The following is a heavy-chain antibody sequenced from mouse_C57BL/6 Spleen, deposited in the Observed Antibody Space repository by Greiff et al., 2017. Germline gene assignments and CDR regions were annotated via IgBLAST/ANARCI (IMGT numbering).Heavy chain of an antibody. V-gene: IGHV1-74*01. CDR2: IHPSDSDT. CDR3: ASPQYYGSSYRYFDV. CDR1: GYTFTSYW. J-gene: IGHJ1*03. Sequence: QVQLKQPGAELVKPGASVKVSCKASGYTFTSYWMHWVKQRPGQGLGWIGRIHPSDSDTNYNQKFKGKATLTVDKSSSTAYMQLSSLTSEDSAVYYCASPQYYGSSYRYFDVWGTGTTVTVSS. D-gene: IGHD1-1*01.